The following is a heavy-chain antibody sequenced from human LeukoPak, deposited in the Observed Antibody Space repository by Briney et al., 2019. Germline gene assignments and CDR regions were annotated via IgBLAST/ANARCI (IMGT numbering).Heavy chain of an antibody. CDR1: GGSFSGYY. Sequence: PSETLSLTCGVSGGSFSGYYCNWIRQAPGKGLEWIGEITHNGTASSNPSLKSRVTTSVDTSRSRFSLKLNSATAADTAVYYCVRGFLGLNGGIWGQGTTVTVSS. J-gene: IGHJ6*02. V-gene: IGHV4-34*01. CDR3: VRGFLGLNGGI. D-gene: IGHD3-16*01. CDR2: ITHNGTA.